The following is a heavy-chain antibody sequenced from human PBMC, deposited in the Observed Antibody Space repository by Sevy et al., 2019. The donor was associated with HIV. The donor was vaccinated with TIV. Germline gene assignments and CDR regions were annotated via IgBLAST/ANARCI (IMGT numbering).Heavy chain of an antibody. CDR2: IWYDGRTE. V-gene: IGHV3-33*01. CDR1: GFTFRSFS. CDR3: ALDAARVIVPTAGFDS. D-gene: IGHD1-1*01. J-gene: IGHJ5*01. Sequence: GGSLRLSCVASGFTFRSFSMHWVRQAPGKGLEWVAAIWYDGRTERYADSVQGRFSISRDNSKKTLYLQMNSLRDEDTAIYYCALDAARVIVPTAGFDSWAQGTLVTVSS.